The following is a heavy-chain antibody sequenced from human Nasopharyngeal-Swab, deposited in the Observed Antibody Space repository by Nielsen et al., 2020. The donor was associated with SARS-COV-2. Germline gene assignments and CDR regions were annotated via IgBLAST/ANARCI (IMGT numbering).Heavy chain of an antibody. CDR2: ISTSSTTI. CDR1: GFRFDVYS. D-gene: IGHD3-3*01. V-gene: IGHV3-48*04. J-gene: IGHJ4*02. CDR3: ARGRPLGGYYFGYFDY. Sequence: LSLTCAASGFRFDVYSMNWVRQAPGKGLEGVSFISTSSTTIYYADSVKGRFTISRDNAKNSLYLQMNSLRAEDTAVYFCARGRPLGGYYFGYFDYWGQGTLVTVSS.